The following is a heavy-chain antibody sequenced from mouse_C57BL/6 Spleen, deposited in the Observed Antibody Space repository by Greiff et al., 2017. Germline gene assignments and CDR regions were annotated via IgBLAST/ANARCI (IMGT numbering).Heavy chain of an antibody. CDR2: INYDGSST. Sequence: EVHLVESEGGLVQPGSSMKLSCTASGFTFSDYYMAWVRQVPEKGLEWVANINYDGSSTYYLDSLKSRFIISRDNAKNILYLQMSRLKSEDTATYYCARDDFYGISLDYWGQGTTLTVSS. D-gene: IGHD1-1*01. J-gene: IGHJ2*01. CDR1: GFTFSDYY. V-gene: IGHV5-16*01. CDR3: ARDDFYGISLDY.